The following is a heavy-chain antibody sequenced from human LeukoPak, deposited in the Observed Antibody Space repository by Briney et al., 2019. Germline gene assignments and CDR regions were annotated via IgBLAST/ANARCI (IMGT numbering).Heavy chain of an antibody. CDR3: ATDYRFGELKAHYYGMDV. J-gene: IGHJ6*02. Sequence: ASVKVSCKVSGYTLTELSMHWVRQAPGKGREWMGGFDPEDGETIYAQKFQGRVTMTEDTSTDTAYMELSSLRSDDTAVYYCATDYRFGELKAHYYGMDVWGQGTTVTVSS. CDR1: GYTLTELS. V-gene: IGHV1-24*01. CDR2: FDPEDGET. D-gene: IGHD3-10*01.